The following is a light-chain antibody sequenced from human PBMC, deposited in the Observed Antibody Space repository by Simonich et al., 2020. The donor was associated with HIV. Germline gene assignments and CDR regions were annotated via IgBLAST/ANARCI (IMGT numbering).Light chain of an antibody. V-gene: IGKV1-5*03. J-gene: IGKJ2*01. Sequence: DIQMTQSPSTLSASVGDRVTITCRASQNIRSWLAWYQQKPGKAPKPLIYQASSFENGVPSRFSGSGSGTEFTLTIRSLQPDDFATYYCQQYNSYSYTFGQGTKLEIK. CDR1: QNIRSW. CDR2: QAS. CDR3: QQYNSYSYT.